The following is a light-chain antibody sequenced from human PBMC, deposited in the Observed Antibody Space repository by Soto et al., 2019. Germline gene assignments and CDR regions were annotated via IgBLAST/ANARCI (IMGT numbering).Light chain of an antibody. CDR2: KAS. CDR1: QSISSW. V-gene: IGKV1-5*03. CDR3: QQYNSYPLT. J-gene: IGKJ4*01. Sequence: IHMTQAPSTLSASVGDRVTITCRASQSISSWLAWYQQKPGKAPKLLIYKASSLESGVPSRFSGSGSGTEFTLTISSLQPDDFATYYCQQYNSYPLTFGGGPKVDIK.